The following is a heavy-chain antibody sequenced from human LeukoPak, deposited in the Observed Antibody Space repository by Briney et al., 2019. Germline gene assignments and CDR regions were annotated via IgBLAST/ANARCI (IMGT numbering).Heavy chain of an antibody. CDR3: ARVLVRRSSTVSDP. D-gene: IGHD2-2*01. J-gene: IGHJ5*02. CDR1: GDSITSYY. Sequence: SETLSLTCSVSGDSITSYYWSWIRQPPGKGLEWIGYIYYSGSTNYNPSLKSRVTISVDTSKSQLSLNLNSVTAADTAMYYCARVLVRRSSTVSDPWGQGTLVTVSS. CDR2: IYYSGST. V-gene: IGHV4-59*01.